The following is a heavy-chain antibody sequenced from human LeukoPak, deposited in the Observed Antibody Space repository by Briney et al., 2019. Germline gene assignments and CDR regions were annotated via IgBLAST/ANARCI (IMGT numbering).Heavy chain of an antibody. Sequence: GGSLRLSCAASGFTFSSYSMNWVRQAPGKGLEWVSSISSSSSYIYYADSVKGRFTISRDNAKNSLYLQMNSLRAEDTAVYYCARGPDYGDYDGWDYYYYGMDVWGQGTTVTVSS. CDR2: ISSSSSYI. D-gene: IGHD4-17*01. J-gene: IGHJ6*02. CDR1: GFTFSSYS. V-gene: IGHV3-21*01. CDR3: ARGPDYGDYDGWDYYYYGMDV.